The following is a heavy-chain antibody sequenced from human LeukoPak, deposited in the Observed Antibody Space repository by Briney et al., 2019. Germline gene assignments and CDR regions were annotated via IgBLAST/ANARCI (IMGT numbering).Heavy chain of an antibody. CDR1: GYTFTGHY. V-gene: IGHV1-2*02. J-gene: IGHJ4*02. Sequence: ASVKVSCKASGYTFTGHYIHWVRQAPGQGFEWMGWINPNTGGTDYAQKFQDRIVISTYTSISTAYMELSRLRSDDTALYYCARDLATIDGIAWYYFENWGQGTLVTVS. D-gene: IGHD5-12*01. CDR2: INPNTGGT. CDR3: ARDLATIDGIAWYYFEN.